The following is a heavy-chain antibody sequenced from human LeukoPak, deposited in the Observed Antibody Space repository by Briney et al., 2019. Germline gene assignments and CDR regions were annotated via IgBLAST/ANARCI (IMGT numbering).Heavy chain of an antibody. CDR1: GFTFDDYG. CDR3: ARGYCSNGGCYLFDY. V-gene: IGHV3-20*04. D-gene: IGHD2-15*01. CDR2: INWNGGSI. J-gene: IGHJ4*02. Sequence: GGSLRLSCAASGFTFDDYGMTWVRQVPGKGLVWVSGINWNGGSIGYADSVKGRFTISRDNAKNSLYLQMNSLRAEDTALYYCARGYCSNGGCYLFDYWGQGTLVTVSS.